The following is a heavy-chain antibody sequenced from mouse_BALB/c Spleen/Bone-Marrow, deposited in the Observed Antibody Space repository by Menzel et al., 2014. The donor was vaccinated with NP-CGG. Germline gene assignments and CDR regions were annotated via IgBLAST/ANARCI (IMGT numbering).Heavy chain of an antibody. D-gene: IGHD1-1*01. J-gene: IGHJ2*01. Sequence: QVQLQQSGAELVRPGASVKLSCKASGYTFTSYWINWVKQRPGQGPEWIGNIYPSDSYTNYNQKFKDKATLTVDKSSSTAYMQLSSPTSEDSAVYYCTRSGYGSSSLDYWGQGTTLTVSS. CDR3: TRSGYGSSSLDY. V-gene: IGHV1-69*02. CDR1: GYTFTSYW. CDR2: IYPSDSYT.